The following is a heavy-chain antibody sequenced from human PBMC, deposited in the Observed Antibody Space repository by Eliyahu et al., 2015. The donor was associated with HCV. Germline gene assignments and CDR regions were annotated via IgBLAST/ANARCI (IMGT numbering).Heavy chain of an antibody. V-gene: IGHV3-30-3*01. CDR3: ARDYYASGNYPNYFDY. Sequence: QVQLVESGGGVVQPGRSLRLSCAASGFTFSPYALPWXRQAPGKGLEWVALXSYDGANKYYADSVKGRFTISKDTSKNTLFLQMNSLRAEDTALYFCARDYYASGNYPNYFDYWGQGTLVTVSS. J-gene: IGHJ4*02. CDR1: GFTFSPYA. CDR2: XSYDGANK. D-gene: IGHD3-10*01.